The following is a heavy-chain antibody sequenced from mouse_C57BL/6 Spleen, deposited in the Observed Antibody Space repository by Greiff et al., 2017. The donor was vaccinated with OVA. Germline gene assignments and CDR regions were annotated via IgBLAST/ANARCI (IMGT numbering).Heavy chain of an antibody. V-gene: IGHV1-53*01. CDR2: INPSNGGT. D-gene: IGHD4-1*01. CDR3: ARWNWDGLDY. J-gene: IGHJ2*01. CDR1: GCAFSSYW. Sequence: QVQLQQSGAELVKPGASVKISCKASGCAFSSYWMHWVKQRPGQGLEWIGNINPSNGGTNYNEKFKSKATLTVDKSSSTAYMQLSSLTSEDSAVYYCARWNWDGLDYWGQGTTLTVSS.